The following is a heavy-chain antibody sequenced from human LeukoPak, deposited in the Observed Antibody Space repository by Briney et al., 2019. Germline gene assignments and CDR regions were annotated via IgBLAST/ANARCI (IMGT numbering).Heavy chain of an antibody. CDR2: ISGSGGNT. CDR3: AKGRAGDVTDY. D-gene: IGHD6-13*01. J-gene: IGHJ4*02. V-gene: IGHV3-23*01. Sequence: GGSLRLSCAASGFTFSSYWMSWVRQAPGKGLEWVSTISGSGGNTYYADSVKGRFTISIDNSKNTLFPQMNSLRAEDTAVYYCAKGRAGDVTDYWGQGTLVTVSS. CDR1: GFTFSSYW.